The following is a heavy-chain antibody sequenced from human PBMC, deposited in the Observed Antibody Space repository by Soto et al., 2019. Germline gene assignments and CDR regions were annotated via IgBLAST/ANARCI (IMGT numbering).Heavy chain of an antibody. CDR3: ARDNWFQMDV. V-gene: IGHV3-48*04. Sequence: EVQLVESGGGLMQPGGSLRLSCAASGFTLSDYSVTWVRQAPGKGLEWVSYIRNAGGAAYYADSLKGRFTISRDDAKSSVYLQMDRLRVEDTAIYYCARDNWFQMDVWGEGTTVIVSS. D-gene: IGHD3-10*01. CDR2: IRNAGGAA. J-gene: IGHJ6*04. CDR1: GFTLSDYS.